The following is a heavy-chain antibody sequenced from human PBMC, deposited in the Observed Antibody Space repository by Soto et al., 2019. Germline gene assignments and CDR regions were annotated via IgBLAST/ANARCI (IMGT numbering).Heavy chain of an antibody. V-gene: IGHV3-30*03. D-gene: IGHD2-8*02. J-gene: IGHJ4*02. CDR3: AIVPVADSSLDH. Sequence: QVQLVESGGGVVQPGRSLRLSCVGSGFIFSNYGMHWVRQAPGKGLEWVAFISYDGSDILYADSVKGRFTISRDNSKSTLFLHMNRPTAEDTAIYFCAIVPVADSSLDHWGQGTLVTVSS. CDR2: ISYDGSDI. CDR1: GFIFSNYG.